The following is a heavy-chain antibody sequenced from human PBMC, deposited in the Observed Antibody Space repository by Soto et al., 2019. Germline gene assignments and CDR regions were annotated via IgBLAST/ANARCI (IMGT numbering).Heavy chain of an antibody. CDR3: AHRRGSSLFDY. Sequence: SGHTLVNPTPTLPLTCTFSGVSLSTSGGGVGWIRQPPGKALEWLALIYWDDEKRYSPSLKSRLTITKDTSKHQVVLTMTNMAPVDTATYYCAHRRGSSLFDYWGQGTLVTVSS. V-gene: IGHV2-5*02. D-gene: IGHD6-13*01. CDR2: IYWDDEK. J-gene: IGHJ4*02. CDR1: GVSLSTSGGG.